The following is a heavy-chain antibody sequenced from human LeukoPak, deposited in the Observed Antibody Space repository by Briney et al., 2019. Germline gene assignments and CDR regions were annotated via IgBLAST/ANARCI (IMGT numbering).Heavy chain of an antibody. D-gene: IGHD4-17*01. J-gene: IGHJ4*02. CDR2: IIPILGIA. CDR1: GGTFSSYA. CDR3: ARAPPDYGDPYYFDY. Sequence: SVKVSCKASGGTFSSYAISWVRQAPGQGLEWMGRIIPILGIANYAQKFKGRVTITADKSTSTAYMELSSLRSEDTAVYYCARAPPDYGDPYYFDYWGQGTLVTVSS. V-gene: IGHV1-69*04.